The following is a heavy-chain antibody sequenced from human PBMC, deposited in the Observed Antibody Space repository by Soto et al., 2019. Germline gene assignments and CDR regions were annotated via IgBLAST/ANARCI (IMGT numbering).Heavy chain of an antibody. Sequence: SVKVSCKASGGTFSIYAISWVRQAPGQGLEWMGGIIPIFGTANYAQKFQGRVTITADESTSTAYMELSSLRSEDTAVYYCARGDCNYFPTYYYYGMDVWGQGTTVTVSS. CDR2: IIPIFGTA. D-gene: IGHD1-7*01. V-gene: IGHV1-69*13. J-gene: IGHJ6*02. CDR1: GGTFSIYA. CDR3: ARGDCNYFPTYYYYGMDV.